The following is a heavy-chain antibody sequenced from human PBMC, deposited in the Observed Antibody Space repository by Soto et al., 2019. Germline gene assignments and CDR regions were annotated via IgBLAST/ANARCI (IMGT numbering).Heavy chain of an antibody. CDR3: GKAEASGYNFFTFDQ. J-gene: IGHJ4*02. Sequence: EVQALESGGGLVQPGGSLRLSCAASGFTFSSYAMSWVRQAPGKGLEWVSAISGSGDDTYYADSVKGRFTISRDNSRKNVYVQKERLRAEDTGLKYCGKAEASGYNFFTFDQWGQGNLVPVPS. CDR2: ISGSGDDT. CDR1: GFTFSSYA. V-gene: IGHV3-23*01. D-gene: IGHD3-22*01.